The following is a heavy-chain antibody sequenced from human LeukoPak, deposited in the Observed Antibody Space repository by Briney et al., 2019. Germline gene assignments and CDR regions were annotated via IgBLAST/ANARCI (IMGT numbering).Heavy chain of an antibody. Sequence: SETLSLTCAVYGGSFSGYYWSWIRQPPGKGLEWIGEINHSGSTNYNPSLKSQGTISVDTSKNKFSLKLSSVTAEDTAEYYCARGRRLLDYWGQGTLVTVSS. CDR3: ARGRRLLDY. V-gene: IGHV4-34*01. D-gene: IGHD3-22*01. J-gene: IGHJ4*02. CDR1: GGSFSGYY. CDR2: INHSGST.